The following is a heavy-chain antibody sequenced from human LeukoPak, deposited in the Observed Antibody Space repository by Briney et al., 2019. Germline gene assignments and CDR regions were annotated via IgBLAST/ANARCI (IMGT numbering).Heavy chain of an antibody. J-gene: IGHJ4*02. CDR3: ATVYLRWELLRGFDY. Sequence: ASVKVSCKVSGYTLTELSMHWVRQAPGKGLEWTGGFDPEDGETIYAQKFQGRVTMTEDTSTDTAYMELSSLRSEDTAVYYCATVYLRWELLRGFDYWGQGTLVTVSS. D-gene: IGHD1-26*01. V-gene: IGHV1-24*01. CDR1: GYTLTELS. CDR2: FDPEDGET.